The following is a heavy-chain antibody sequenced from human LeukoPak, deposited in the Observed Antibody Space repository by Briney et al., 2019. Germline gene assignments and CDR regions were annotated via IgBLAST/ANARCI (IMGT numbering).Heavy chain of an antibody. J-gene: IGHJ5*02. Sequence: GGSLRLSCAASGFTFGNYYMHWIRQAPGKGLEWVSYSDSSGSTIDYADSVRGRFTISRDSAKNSLYLQMNSLRAEDTGVYYCARGVLAYSNYIHNWFDPWGQGTLVTVSS. CDR1: GFTFGNYY. CDR2: SDSSGSTI. D-gene: IGHD4-11*01. V-gene: IGHV3-11*04. CDR3: ARGVLAYSNYIHNWFDP.